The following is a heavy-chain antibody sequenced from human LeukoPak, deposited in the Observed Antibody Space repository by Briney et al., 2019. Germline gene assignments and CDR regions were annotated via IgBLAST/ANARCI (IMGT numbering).Heavy chain of an antibody. CDR3: ATVPAATDYYYMDV. D-gene: IGHD2-2*01. V-gene: IGHV1-69*05. CDR1: GGTFSSYA. J-gene: IGHJ6*03. Sequence: ASVKVSCKASGGTFSSYAISWVRQAPGQGVEWMGGIIPIFGTANYAQKFQGRVTITTDESTCTAYMELSSLRSEDTAVYYCATVPAATDYYYMDVWGKGTTVTVSS. CDR2: IIPIFGTA.